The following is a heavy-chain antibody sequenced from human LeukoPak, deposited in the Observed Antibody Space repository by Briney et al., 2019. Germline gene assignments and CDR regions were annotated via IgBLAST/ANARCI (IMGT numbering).Heavy chain of an antibody. CDR1: GFTVSSNY. CDR2: IYSGGST. V-gene: IGHV3-53*01. D-gene: IGHD3-9*01. Sequence: GGSLRLSCAASGFTVSSNYMSWVRQAPGKGLEWVSVIYSGGSTYYADSVKGRFTISRDNSKNTLYPQMNSLRAEDTAVYYCARYSYDILTGYYYYFDYWGQGTLVTVSS. J-gene: IGHJ4*02. CDR3: ARYSYDILTGYYYYFDY.